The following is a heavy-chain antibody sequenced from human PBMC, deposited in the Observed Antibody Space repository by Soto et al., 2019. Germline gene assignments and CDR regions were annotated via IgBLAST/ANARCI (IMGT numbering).Heavy chain of an antibody. D-gene: IGHD5-12*01. CDR2: IYHSGST. J-gene: IGHJ6*02. Sequence: KPSETLSLTCAVSGGSISSGGYSWSWIRQPPGKGLEWIGYIYHSGSTYYNPSLKSRVTISVDRSKNQFSLKLSSVTAADTAVYYCARGGIVATILNGMDVWGQGTTVTVSS. CDR3: ARGGIVATILNGMDV. V-gene: IGHV4-30-2*01. CDR1: GGSISSGGYS.